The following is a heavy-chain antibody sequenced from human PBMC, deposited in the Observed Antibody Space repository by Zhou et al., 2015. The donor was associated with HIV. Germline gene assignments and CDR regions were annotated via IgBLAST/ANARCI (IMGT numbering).Heavy chain of an antibody. V-gene: IGHV1-69*01. J-gene: IGHJ4*02. CDR2: IIPIFGTA. CDR1: GDTFSSYA. CDR3: ARGSLETVFDYDSSGYFSLLPDDY. Sequence: QVQLVQSGAEVKKPGSSVKVSYKASGDTFSSYAINWVRQAPGQGLEWMGGIIPIFGTANYAQKFQGRVTITADESTSTAYMELSSLRSDDTAVYYCARGSLETVFDYDSSGYFSLLPDDYWGQGTLVTVSS. D-gene: IGHD3-22*01.